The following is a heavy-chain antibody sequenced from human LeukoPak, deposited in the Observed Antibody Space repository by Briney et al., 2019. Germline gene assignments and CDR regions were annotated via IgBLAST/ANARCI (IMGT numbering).Heavy chain of an antibody. V-gene: IGHV1-18*01. CDR2: TSAYNGNT. D-gene: IGHD4-17*01. CDR1: GYTFTSYG. J-gene: IGHJ3*02. CDR3: ARVYGDYGDAFDI. Sequence: ASVKVSCKASGYTFTSYGISWVRQAPGQGLEWMRWTSAYNGNTNYAQKLQDRVTMTTDTSTSTAYMELRSLRSDDTAVYYCARVYGDYGDAFDIWGQGTMVTVSS.